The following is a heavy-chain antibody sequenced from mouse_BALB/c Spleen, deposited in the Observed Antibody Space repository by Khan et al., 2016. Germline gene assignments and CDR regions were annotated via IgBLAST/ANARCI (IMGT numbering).Heavy chain of an antibody. Sequence: EVKLEESGGGLVQPGGSMKLSCAASGFTFSDAWMDWVRQSPEKGLEWVAEIRSKAKNHATYYAESVKGRFTISRDDYKSSVYLQMNSLRAEDTGIYYCTAYYGNFWVAYWGQGTLVTVSA. CDR2: IRSKAKNHAT. CDR3: TAYYGNFWVAY. CDR1: GFTFSDAW. D-gene: IGHD2-10*01. J-gene: IGHJ3*01. V-gene: IGHV6-6*01.